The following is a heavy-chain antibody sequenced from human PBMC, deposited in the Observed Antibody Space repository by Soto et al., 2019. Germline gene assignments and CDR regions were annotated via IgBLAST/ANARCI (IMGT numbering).Heavy chain of an antibody. J-gene: IGHJ4*02. CDR2: IYSGGNT. Sequence: GVSLRLRRAASGFTVISNYMSWISQAPGKGLEWVSIIYSGGNTFYADSVKGRFTISRDNSKNTLYLQMNSLRAEGTAVYYCARGYSGSGPLDSWGQGTLVTVSS. D-gene: IGHD3-10*01. CDR1: GFTVISNY. V-gene: IGHV3-66*01. CDR3: ARGYSGSGPLDS.